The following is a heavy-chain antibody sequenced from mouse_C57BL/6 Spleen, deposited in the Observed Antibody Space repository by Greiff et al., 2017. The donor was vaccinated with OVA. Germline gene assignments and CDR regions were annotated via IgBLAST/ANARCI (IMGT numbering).Heavy chain of an antibody. CDR3: ANHGSSPYYAMDY. CDR2: INPSSGYT. Sequence: QVQLQQSGAELARPGASVKMSCKASGYTFTSYTMHWVKQRPGQGLEWIGYINPSSGYTKYNQKFKDKATLTADKSSITAYMQLSSLTSEDSAVYYCANHGSSPYYAMDYWGQGTSVTVSS. J-gene: IGHJ4*01. D-gene: IGHD1-1*01. V-gene: IGHV1-4*01. CDR1: GYTFTSYT.